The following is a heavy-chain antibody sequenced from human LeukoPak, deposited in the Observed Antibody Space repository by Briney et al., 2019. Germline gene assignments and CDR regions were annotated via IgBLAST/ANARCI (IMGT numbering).Heavy chain of an antibody. CDR1: GFTFDDYG. V-gene: IGHV3-20*04. Sequence: GGSLRLSCAASGFTFDDYGMSWVRQAPGKGLEWVSGINWNGGSTGYADSVKGRFTISRDNAKNSLYLQMNSLRAEDTALYYCARERGTRGYCSSTSCYVVYFDYWGQGTLVTVSS. D-gene: IGHD2-2*01. J-gene: IGHJ4*02. CDR3: ARERGTRGYCSSTSCYVVYFDY. CDR2: INWNGGST.